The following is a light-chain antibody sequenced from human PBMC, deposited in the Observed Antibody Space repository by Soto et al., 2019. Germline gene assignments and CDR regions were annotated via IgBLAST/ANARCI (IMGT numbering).Light chain of an antibody. CDR2: AAS. V-gene: IGKV1-6*01. CDR1: QGIRNE. CDR3: LQDSKYPRT. Sequence: AXXXTQXXXXXXASVGDRVTITCRAXQGIRNELGWYQQRPGKAPKLLIYAASTLESGVPSRFSASGSGTDFTLTISSLRPEDFATYYCLQDSKYPRTFGQGTKVEIK. J-gene: IGKJ1*01.